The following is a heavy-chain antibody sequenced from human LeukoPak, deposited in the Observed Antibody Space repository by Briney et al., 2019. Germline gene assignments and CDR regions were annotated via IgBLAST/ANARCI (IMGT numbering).Heavy chain of an antibody. CDR3: AAVRYFDWLFPDAFDI. CDR2: IVVGSGNT. Sequence: SVKVSCKASGFTFTSSAMQWVRQARGQRLEWIGWIVVGSGNTNYAQKFQERVTITRDMSTSTAYMELSSLRSEDTAVYYCAAVRYFDWLFPDAFDIWGQGTMVTVSS. CDR1: GFTFTSSA. J-gene: IGHJ3*02. D-gene: IGHD3-9*01. V-gene: IGHV1-58*02.